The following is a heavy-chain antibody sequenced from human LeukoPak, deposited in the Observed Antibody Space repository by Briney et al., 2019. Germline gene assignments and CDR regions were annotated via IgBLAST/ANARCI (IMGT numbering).Heavy chain of an antibody. D-gene: IGHD5/OR15-5a*01. CDR3: ARGFDGLRLKGQYFDY. CDR1: GYTLSEVS. V-gene: IGHV1-46*01. J-gene: IGHJ4*02. Sequence: ASVKVSCKVSGYTLSEVSMHWVRQAPGQGLEWMGIINPSGGSTSYAQKFQGRVTMTRDTSTSTVYMEVTSLRSEDTAVYYCARGFDGLRLKGQYFDYWGQGTLVTVSS. CDR2: INPSGGST.